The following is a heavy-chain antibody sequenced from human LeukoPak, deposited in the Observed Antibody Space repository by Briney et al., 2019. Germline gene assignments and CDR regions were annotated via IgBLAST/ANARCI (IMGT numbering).Heavy chain of an antibody. D-gene: IGHD1-1*01. CDR3: ASNPPNTGDFYY. Sequence: ASVKVSCKASGYTFTGYYMHWVRQAPGQGLEWMGWINPNSGGTNYAQKFQGRVSMTRDTSISTAYMELSSLRSEDTAVYYCASNPPNTGDFYYWGLGSLVTVSS. V-gene: IGHV1-2*02. CDR2: INPNSGGT. CDR1: GYTFTGYY. J-gene: IGHJ4*02.